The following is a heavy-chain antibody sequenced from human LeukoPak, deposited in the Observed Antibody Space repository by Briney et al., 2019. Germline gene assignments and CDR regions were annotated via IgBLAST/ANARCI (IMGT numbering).Heavy chain of an antibody. CDR2: IYYSGST. V-gene: IGHV4-59*08. D-gene: IGHD5-12*01. CDR1: GGSISSYY. CDR3: ARRGNSGFYFDY. Sequence: PSETLSLTCTVSGGSISSYYWSWIRQPPGKGLEWIGYIYYSGSTNYNPSLKSRVTISVDTSKNQFSLKLSSVTAADTAVYYCARRGNSGFYFDYWGQGTLVTVSS. J-gene: IGHJ4*02.